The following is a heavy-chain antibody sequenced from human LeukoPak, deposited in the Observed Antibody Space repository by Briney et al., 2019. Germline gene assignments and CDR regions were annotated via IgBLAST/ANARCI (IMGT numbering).Heavy chain of an antibody. D-gene: IGHD5-18*01. J-gene: IGHJ4*02. Sequence: WETLSLTCAVYGGSFSGYYWSWIRQPPGKGLQWSGEINHSGSTNYNPSLKSRVTISVDTSKNQFSLKLSSVTAADTAVYYCARGGIQLWFGRRPYFAYWGQGTLVTVSS. V-gene: IGHV4-34*01. CDR3: ARGGIQLWFGRRPYFAY. CDR1: GGSFSGYY. CDR2: INHSGST.